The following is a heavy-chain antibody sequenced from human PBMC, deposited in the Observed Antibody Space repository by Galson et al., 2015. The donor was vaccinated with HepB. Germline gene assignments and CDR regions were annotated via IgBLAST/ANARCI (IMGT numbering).Heavy chain of an antibody. CDR1: GFTFSSYA. Sequence: SLRLSCAASGFTFSSYAMHWVRQAPGNGLEWVAVMSYDGSNKYYADSVKGRFTISRDNSKNTLYLQMNSLRAEDTAVYYCARGGLWELNDHFDYWGQGTLVTVSS. CDR3: ARGGLWELNDHFDY. V-gene: IGHV3-30-3*01. D-gene: IGHD1-26*01. J-gene: IGHJ4*02. CDR2: MSYDGSNK.